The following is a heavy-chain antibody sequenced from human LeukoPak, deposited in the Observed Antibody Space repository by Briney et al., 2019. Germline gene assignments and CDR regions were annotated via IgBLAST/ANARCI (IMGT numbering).Heavy chain of an antibody. V-gene: IGHV3-23*01. CDR3: AKNRGAGSHYYYHMNV. CDR2: ISGSGGGT. J-gene: IGHJ6*03. D-gene: IGHD1-26*01. CDR1: GFTFSTYA. Sequence: GGSLRLSCAASGFTFSTYAMSWVRQAAGKGLEWVSLISGSGGGTYYADSVKGRFTISRDNSKNTLYLQLYSLRVEDTAVYYCAKNRGAGSHYYYHMNVWGKGTTVTVSS.